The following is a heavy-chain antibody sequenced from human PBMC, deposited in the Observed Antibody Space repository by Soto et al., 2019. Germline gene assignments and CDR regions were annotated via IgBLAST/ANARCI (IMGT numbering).Heavy chain of an antibody. V-gene: IGHV1-18*01. CDR1: DNTFTHYG. CDR3: AATGGNYFGLDV. D-gene: IGHD2-8*02. J-gene: IGHJ6*02. CDR2: ISGYNGNT. Sequence: VSCTSSDNTFTHYGINWVRQAPGQGLEWMGWISGYNGNTKYAQKFQDRVTMTADTSTRTAFMEVRSLTSDDTGVYFCAATGGNYFGLDVWGQGTTVTVSS.